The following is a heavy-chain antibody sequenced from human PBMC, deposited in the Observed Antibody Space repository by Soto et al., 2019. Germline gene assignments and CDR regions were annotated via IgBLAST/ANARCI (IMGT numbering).Heavy chain of an antibody. J-gene: IGHJ5*02. CDR1: NDFIVTSNW. V-gene: IGHV4-4*02. D-gene: IGHD6-13*01. Sequence: SETLSLTCIVSNDFIVTSNWWTWVRQAPGKGLEWIAEIHQTGGTNFNPSLRSRVSISIDKSKNEVSLNLGAVTASDTAIYYCARQGAAVPTVPLIWFDPWGQGTLVTVSS. CDR2: IHQTGGT. CDR3: ARQGAAVPTVPLIWFDP.